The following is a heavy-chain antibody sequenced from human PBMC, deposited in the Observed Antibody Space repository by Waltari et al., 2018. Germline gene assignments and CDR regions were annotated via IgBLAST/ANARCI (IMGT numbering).Heavy chain of an antibody. CDR2: INPNSGGT. V-gene: IGHV1-2*02. CDR1: GYTFTGYY. D-gene: IGHD6-13*01. Sequence: QVQLVQSGAEVKKPGASVKVSCKASGYTFTGYYMHWVRQAPGQGLEWMGWINPNSGGTNYAQKFQCRVTMTRNTSISTAYMELSSLRSEDTAVYYCARGSLAAAAPLDYWGQGTLVTVSS. J-gene: IGHJ4*02. CDR3: ARGSLAAAAPLDY.